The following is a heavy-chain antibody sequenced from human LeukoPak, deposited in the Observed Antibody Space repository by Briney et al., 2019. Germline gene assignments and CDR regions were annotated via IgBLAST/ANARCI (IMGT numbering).Heavy chain of an antibody. J-gene: IGHJ4*02. CDR1: GYTFTGYY. V-gene: IGHV1-2*02. Sequence: ASVTVSCKASGYTFTGYYMHWVRQAPGQGLEWMGWINPNSGGTNYAQKFQGRVTMTRDTSISTAYMELSRLRSDDTAVYYCARIVCSSTSCYTSYFDYWGQGTLVTVSS. D-gene: IGHD2-2*02. CDR2: INPNSGGT. CDR3: ARIVCSSTSCYTSYFDY.